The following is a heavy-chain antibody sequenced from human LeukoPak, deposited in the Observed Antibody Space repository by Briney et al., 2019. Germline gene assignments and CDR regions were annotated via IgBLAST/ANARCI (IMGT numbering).Heavy chain of an antibody. J-gene: IGHJ4*02. CDR2: ISGSGGST. D-gene: IGHD3-3*01. Sequence: GASLRLSCAASGFTFSSYAMSWVRQAPGKGLEWVSAISGSGGSTYYADSVKGRFTISRGNSKNTLYLQMNSLRAEDTAVYYCAKDSYYDFWSGYGIDYWGQGTLVTVSS. V-gene: IGHV3-23*01. CDR3: AKDSYYDFWSGYGIDY. CDR1: GFTFSSYA.